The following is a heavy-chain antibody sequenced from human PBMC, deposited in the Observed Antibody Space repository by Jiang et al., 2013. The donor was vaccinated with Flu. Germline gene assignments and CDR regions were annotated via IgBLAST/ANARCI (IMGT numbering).Heavy chain of an antibody. CDR3: ASLRPDYYDSRGYENDAFDI. Sequence: SGAEVKKPGASVKVSCTASGYTFTNYAIHWVRQAPGQGLEWMGWINVGNGNTKYSQKFQGRFTLTRDTSASTAYMELSSLRSEDTAVYYCASLRPDYYDSRGYENDAFDI. J-gene: IGHJ3*02. D-gene: IGHD3-22*01. CDR2: INVGNGNT. CDR1: GYTFTNYA. V-gene: IGHV1-3*01.